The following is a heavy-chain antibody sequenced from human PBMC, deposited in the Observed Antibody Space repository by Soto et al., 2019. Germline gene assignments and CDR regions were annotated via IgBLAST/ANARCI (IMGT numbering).Heavy chain of an antibody. Sequence: EVQLVESGGGLVQPGGSLRLSCAASGFTFSSYWMSWVRQAPGKGLEWVANIKQDGSEKYYVDSVKGRFTISRDNAKNSLYLQMKSLRAEDTAVYYCAREDYSSTSCYIRFYYYYGMDFWGQGTTVTLSS. V-gene: IGHV3-7*01. J-gene: IGHJ6*02. CDR2: IKQDGSEK. D-gene: IGHD2-2*02. CDR3: AREDYSSTSCYIRFYYYYGMDF. CDR1: GFTFSSYW.